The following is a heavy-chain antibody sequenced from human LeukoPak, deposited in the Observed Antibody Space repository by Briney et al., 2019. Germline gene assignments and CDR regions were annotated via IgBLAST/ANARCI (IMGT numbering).Heavy chain of an antibody. CDR1: GGSFGGYY. V-gene: IGHV4-34*01. Sequence: SETLSLTCAVYGGSFGGYYWSWIRQPPGKGLEWIGEINHSGSTNYNPSLKSRVTISVDTSKNQFSLKLSSVTAADTAVYYCARGGVPAATFDPWGQGTLVTVSS. CDR2: INHSGST. J-gene: IGHJ5*02. CDR3: ARGGVPAATFDP. D-gene: IGHD2-2*01.